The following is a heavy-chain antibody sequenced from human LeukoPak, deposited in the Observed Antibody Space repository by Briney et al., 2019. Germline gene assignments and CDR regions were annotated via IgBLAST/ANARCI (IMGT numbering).Heavy chain of an antibody. Sequence: GGSLRLSCAASGFTFSSYSMNWVRQPPGKGLEWVSYISSRSATIYYADSVKGRFTISRDNAKNPLYLQMNSLRAEDTAVYYCAKDLYYYDSSGYYSTTTLFDYWGQGTLVTVSS. CDR3: AKDLYYYDSSGYYSTTTLFDY. D-gene: IGHD3-22*01. V-gene: IGHV3-48*01. CDR1: GFTFSSYS. CDR2: ISSRSATI. J-gene: IGHJ4*02.